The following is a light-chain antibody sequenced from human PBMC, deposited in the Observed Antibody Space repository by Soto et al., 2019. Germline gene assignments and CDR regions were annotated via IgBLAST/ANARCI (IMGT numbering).Light chain of an antibody. CDR1: SSNIGAGYD. CDR2: GNN. Sequence: VLTQPPSVSGAPGQRVTISSTGSSSNIGAGYDVHWYQQLPGTAPKLLIYGNNNRPSGVPDRFSVSKSGTSASLAITVLQAEDEADYYCQSYDSSLSVVFGGGTKLTVL. J-gene: IGLJ2*01. V-gene: IGLV1-40*01. CDR3: QSYDSSLSVV.